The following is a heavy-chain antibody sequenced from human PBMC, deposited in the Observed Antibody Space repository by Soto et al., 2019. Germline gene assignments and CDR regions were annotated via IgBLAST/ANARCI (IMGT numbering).Heavy chain of an antibody. CDR2: IYYSGST. CDR1: GGSISSGGYY. J-gene: IGHJ6*02. CDR3: ARDGRAGEYGMDV. V-gene: IGHV4-31*03. Sequence: QVQLQESGPGLVKPSQTLSLTCTVSGGSISSGGYYWSWIRQHPGKGLEWIGYIYYSGSTYYNPSLKSRVTIPVDTSKNQFSLKLSSVTAADTAVYYCARDGRAGEYGMDVWGQGTTVTVSS. D-gene: IGHD3-16*01.